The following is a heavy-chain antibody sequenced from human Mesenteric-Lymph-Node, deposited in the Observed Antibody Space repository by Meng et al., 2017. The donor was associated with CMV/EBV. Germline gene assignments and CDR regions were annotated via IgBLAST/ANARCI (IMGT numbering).Heavy chain of an antibody. CDR3: ARGGSYHNWFDP. CDR1: GGSFSGYY. CDR2: INHSGST. Sequence: ESLKISCAVYGGSFSGYYWSWIRQPPGKGLEWIGEINHSGSTNYNPSLKSRVTISVDTSKNQFSLKLSPVTAADTAVYYCARGGSYHNWFDPWGQGTLVTVSS. D-gene: IGHD1-26*01. J-gene: IGHJ5*02. V-gene: IGHV4-34*01.